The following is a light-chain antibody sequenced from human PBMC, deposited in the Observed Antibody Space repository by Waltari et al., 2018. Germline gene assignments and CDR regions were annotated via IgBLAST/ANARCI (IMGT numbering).Light chain of an antibody. J-gene: IGKJ4*01. V-gene: IGKV1-39*01. CDR1: QTINKY. CDR2: VIS. CDR3: QQFNAYPLT. Sequence: DIQMTQSPSSLSASVGDRVTITCRASQTINKYLNWYQKKPGRAPKVLISVISYLHTGVPSRFSGSGSGTDFTLTISSLQPEDFATYYCQQFNAYPLTFGGGTKVEI.